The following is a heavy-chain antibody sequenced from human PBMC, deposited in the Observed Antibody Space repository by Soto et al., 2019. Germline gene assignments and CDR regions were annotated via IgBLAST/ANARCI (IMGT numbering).Heavy chain of an antibody. J-gene: IGHJ4*02. V-gene: IGHV3-30*18. CDR3: AKRAYSGKGGYFFDY. Sequence: QEQLVESGGGVVQPGKSLRLSCAASGFTFSSSSMHWVRQAPGKGLELESVAVISYDGSNQYYAESVKGRFTISRDNSKNTLFLQMNSLRAEDTAVYYCAKRAYSGKGGYFFDYWGQGTLVTVSS. CDR1: GFTFSSSS. CDR2: ISYDGSNQ. D-gene: IGHD1-26*01.